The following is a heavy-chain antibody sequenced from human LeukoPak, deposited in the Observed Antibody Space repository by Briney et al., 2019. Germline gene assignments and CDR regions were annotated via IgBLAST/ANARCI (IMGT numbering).Heavy chain of an antibody. CDR2: IYYSGST. CDR1: GGSISSYS. CDR3: ARDRYYYGSGSYSTDWYFDL. D-gene: IGHD3-10*01. Sequence: KPSETLSLTCTVSGGSISSYSWSWIRQPPGKGLEWIGYIYYSGSTNYNPSLKSRVTISVDTSKNQFSLKLSSVTAADTAVYYCARDRYYYGSGSYSTDWYFDLWGRRTLVTVSS. V-gene: IGHV4-59*01. J-gene: IGHJ2*01.